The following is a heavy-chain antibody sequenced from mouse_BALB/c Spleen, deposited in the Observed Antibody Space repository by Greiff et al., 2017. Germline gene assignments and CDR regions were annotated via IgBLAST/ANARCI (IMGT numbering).Heavy chain of an antibody. CDR1: GFSLTSYG. Sequence: VMLVESGPGLVAPSQSLSITCTVSGFSLTSYGVHWVRQPPGKGLEWLGVIWAGGSTNYNSALMSRLSISKDNSKSQVFLKMNSLQTDDTAMYYCAREGRGYYYAMDYWGQGTSVTVSS. V-gene: IGHV2-9*02. CDR2: IWAGGST. D-gene: IGHD3-3*01. J-gene: IGHJ4*01. CDR3: AREGRGYYYAMDY.